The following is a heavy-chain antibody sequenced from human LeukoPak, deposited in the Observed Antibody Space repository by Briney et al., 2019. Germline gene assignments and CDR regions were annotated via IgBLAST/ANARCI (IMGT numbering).Heavy chain of an antibody. CDR2: TYYRSKWYI. Sequence: SQTLSLTCAISGDRVSSYSVAWNWITQSPSRGPEWLGRTYYRSKWYIDYADSVKSRITISQDTSKNQFSLQLNSITPEDTPKYYCARGRVTSFDIWGQRTMVTVSS. CDR3: ARGRVTSFDI. CDR1: GDRVSSYSVA. D-gene: IGHD4-11*01. V-gene: IGHV6-1*01. J-gene: IGHJ3*02.